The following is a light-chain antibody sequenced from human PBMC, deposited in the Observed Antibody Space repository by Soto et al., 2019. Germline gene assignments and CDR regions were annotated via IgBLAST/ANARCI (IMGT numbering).Light chain of an antibody. J-gene: IGKJ1*01. Sequence: AIRMTQSPSSLSASTGDRVTITCRASQGISSYLAWCQQKPGEAPKLLIYSASTWQSGVPSGFSGSGSGTYLTLTINCLQSEDFGTYHCHQYYSYPRALAQGTKVQIK. CDR3: HQYYSYPRA. CDR1: QGISSY. CDR2: SAS. V-gene: IGKV1-8*01.